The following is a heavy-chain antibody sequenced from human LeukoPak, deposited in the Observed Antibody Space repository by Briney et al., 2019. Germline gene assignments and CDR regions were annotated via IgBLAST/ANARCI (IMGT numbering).Heavy chain of an antibody. Sequence: SETLSLTCTVSGDSISNYYWTWIRQTPGKGLEWIGNLYHSGAADYNPSLKTRVTTSVDTSKDQFSPSLRSSTAADTAVDFCARLGKTYYMDVWGTGTTATVSS. D-gene: IGHD1/OR15-1a*01. V-gene: IGHV4-59*08. J-gene: IGHJ6*03. CDR2: LYHSGAA. CDR3: ARLGKTYYMDV. CDR1: GDSISNYY.